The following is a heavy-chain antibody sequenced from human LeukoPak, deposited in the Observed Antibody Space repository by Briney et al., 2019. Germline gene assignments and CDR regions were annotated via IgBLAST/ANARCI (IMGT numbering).Heavy chain of an antibody. V-gene: IGHV1-69*04. J-gene: IGHJ5*02. D-gene: IGHD3-16*01. CDR2: IIPILGIA. Sequence: SVKVSCKASGYTFTSYGISWVRQAPGQGLEWMGRIIPILGIANYAQKFQGRVTITADKSTSTAYMELSSLRSEDTAVYYCAGGGRPNWFDPWGQGTLVTVSS. CDR1: GYTFTSYG. CDR3: AGGGRPNWFDP.